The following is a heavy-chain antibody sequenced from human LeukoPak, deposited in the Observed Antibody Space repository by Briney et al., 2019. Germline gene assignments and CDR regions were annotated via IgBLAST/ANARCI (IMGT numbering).Heavy chain of an antibody. CDR3: AREGTMVRGVMKYYYYYYMDA. J-gene: IGHJ6*03. CDR1: GYTFTGYY. D-gene: IGHD3-10*01. Sequence: ASVKVSCKASGYTFTGYYMHWVRQAPGQGLEWMGWINPDSGGTIYAQNFQGRVTMTRDTSISTAYMELSSLRSDDTAVYYCAREGTMVRGVMKYYYYYYMDAWGKRTTVTVSS. CDR2: INPDSGGT. V-gene: IGHV1-2*02.